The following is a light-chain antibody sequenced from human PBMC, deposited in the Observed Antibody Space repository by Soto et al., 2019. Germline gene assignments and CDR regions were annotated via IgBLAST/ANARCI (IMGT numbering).Light chain of an antibody. J-gene: IGLJ1*01. Sequence: QSVLTQPPSVSGAPGQRVTISCTGSSSNIGGGYDVHWYQQLPGTASKLLIYGNSNRPSGVPDRFSGSKSGTSASLAITGLQAEDEADYYCQSYDSSLSGPFYVFGTGTKLTVL. V-gene: IGLV1-40*01. CDR1: SSNIGGGYD. CDR3: QSYDSSLSGPFYV. CDR2: GNS.